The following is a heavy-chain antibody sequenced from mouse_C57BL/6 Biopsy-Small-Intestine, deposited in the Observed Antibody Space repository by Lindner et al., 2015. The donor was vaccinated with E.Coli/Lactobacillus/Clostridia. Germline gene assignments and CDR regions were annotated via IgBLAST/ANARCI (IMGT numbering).Heavy chain of an antibody. D-gene: IGHD2-3*01. CDR2: IYPNNGGT. CDR3: ARRGGYYYFDY. Sequence: VQLQESGPELVKPGASVKISCKASGYTFTDYNMDWVKQSHGKSLEWIGYIYPNNGGTGYNQKFKSKATLTVDKSSSTAYMELHSLTSEDSAVYYCARRGGYYYFDYWGRGTTLTVSS. J-gene: IGHJ2*01. V-gene: IGHV1-34*02. CDR1: GYTFTDYN.